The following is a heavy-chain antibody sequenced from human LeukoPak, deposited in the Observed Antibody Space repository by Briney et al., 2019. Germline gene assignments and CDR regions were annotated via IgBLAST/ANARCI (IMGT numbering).Heavy chain of an antibody. Sequence: GGSLRLSCAASGFTFSSYAMHWVRQAPGKGLEWVAVISYDGITKYYADSVRGRFTISRDNSKNTLYVQMNSLSAEDTATYYCATSTYSIPDYWGQGTLVTVSP. J-gene: IGHJ4*02. CDR3: ATSTYSIPDY. V-gene: IGHV3-30-3*01. D-gene: IGHD5-18*01. CDR1: GFTFSSYA. CDR2: ISYDGITK.